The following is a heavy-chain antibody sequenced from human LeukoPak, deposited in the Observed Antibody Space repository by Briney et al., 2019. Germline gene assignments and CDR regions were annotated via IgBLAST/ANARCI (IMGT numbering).Heavy chain of an antibody. CDR1: GGSLSGYY. CDR3: ARGTYYDFWSGYPRRMYNWFDP. Sequence: SETLSLTCAVYGGSLSGYYWSWIRQPPGKGLEWIGEINHSGSTNYNPSLKSRVTISVDTSKNQFSLKLSSVTAADTAVYYCARGTYYDFWSGYPRRMYNWFDPWGQGTLVTVSS. J-gene: IGHJ5*02. CDR2: INHSGST. V-gene: IGHV4-34*01. D-gene: IGHD3-3*01.